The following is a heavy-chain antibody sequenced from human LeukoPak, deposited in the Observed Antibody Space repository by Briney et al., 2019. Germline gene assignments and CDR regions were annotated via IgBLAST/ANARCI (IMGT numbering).Heavy chain of an antibody. Sequence: PSETLSLTCTVSGGSISSYYWSWFRQPPGKGLEWIGYIYYSGSTNYNPSLKSRVTISVDTSKNQFSLKLSSVTAADTAVYYCAVGDPRYYGMDVWGQGTTVTVSS. D-gene: IGHD3-16*01. J-gene: IGHJ6*02. V-gene: IGHV4-59*01. CDR1: GGSISSYY. CDR2: IYYSGST. CDR3: AVGDPRYYGMDV.